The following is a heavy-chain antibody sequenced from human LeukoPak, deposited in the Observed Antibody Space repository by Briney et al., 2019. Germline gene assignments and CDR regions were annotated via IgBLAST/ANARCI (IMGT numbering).Heavy chain of an antibody. J-gene: IGHJ3*02. V-gene: IGHV5-51*01. CDR1: GDTFTSYW. Sequence: GESLKISCKGSGDTFTSYWIGWVRQMPGKGLEWMGIIYPDDSDTRYTPSFEGQVTISADKSISTAYLQWSSLKASDSAMYYSARRLDTGPEAFDIWGQGTMVTVSS. CDR2: IYPDDSDT. D-gene: IGHD3-10*01. CDR3: ARRLDTGPEAFDI.